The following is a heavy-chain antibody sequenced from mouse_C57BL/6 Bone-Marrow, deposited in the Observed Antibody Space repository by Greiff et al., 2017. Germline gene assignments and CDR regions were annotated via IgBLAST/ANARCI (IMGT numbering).Heavy chain of an antibody. CDR2: IRNKANGYTT. J-gene: IGHJ4*01. Sequence: EVKLVESGGGLVQPGGSLSLSCAASGFTFTDYYMSWVRQPPGKALEWLGFIRNKANGYTTEYSASVKGRFTISRDNSQSILYLQMNALRAEDSATYYCARYIEIWYYGSSYKDYAMDYWGQGTSVTVSS. CDR1: GFTFTDYY. V-gene: IGHV7-3*01. D-gene: IGHD1-1*01. CDR3: ARYIEIWYYGSSYKDYAMDY.